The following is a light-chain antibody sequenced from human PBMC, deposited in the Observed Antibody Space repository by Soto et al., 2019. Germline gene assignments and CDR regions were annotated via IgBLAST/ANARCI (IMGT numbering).Light chain of an antibody. CDR1: TGGVTSGHY. J-gene: IGLJ2*01. V-gene: IGLV7-46*01. Sequence: QTVVTQEPSLTVSPGGTVTLTCGLSTGGVTSGHYPYWFQQRPGQAPTTLIYDTSKKQSWTPARFSGSLPGGKAAMTLSGSQPEDEADYYCLCTYNGARVFGGGTKVTFL. CDR2: DTS. CDR3: LCTYNGARV.